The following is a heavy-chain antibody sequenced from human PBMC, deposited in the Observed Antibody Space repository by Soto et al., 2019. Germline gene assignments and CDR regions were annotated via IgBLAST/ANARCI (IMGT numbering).Heavy chain of an antibody. CDR1: GFTFSSYW. V-gene: IGHV3-7*01. CDR2: IKQDGSEK. J-gene: IGHJ4*02. D-gene: IGHD2-15*01. CDR3: AREGYCSGGSCYSPPNDQYYFDY. Sequence: GGSLRLSCAASGFTFSSYWMSWVRQAPGKGLEWVANIKQDGSEKYYVDSVKGRFTISRDNAKNSLYLQMNSLRAEDTAVYYCAREGYCSGGSCYSPPNDQYYFDYWGQGTLVTVSS.